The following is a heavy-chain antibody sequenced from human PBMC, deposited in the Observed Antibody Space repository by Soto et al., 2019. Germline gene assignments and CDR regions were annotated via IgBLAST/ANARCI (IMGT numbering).Heavy chain of an antibody. V-gene: IGHV3-21*01. J-gene: IGHJ6*02. CDR1: GFTFASFA. CDR2: ITVGGST. Sequence: GSLRLSCSGSGFTFASFAMSWVRQAPGGGLEWVSGITVGGSTHYADSVEGRFRISRDNAKNSLYLQMNSLRAEDTAVYYCARDPAIAARPDGMDVWGQGTTVTVSS. CDR3: ARDPAIAARPDGMDV. D-gene: IGHD6-6*01.